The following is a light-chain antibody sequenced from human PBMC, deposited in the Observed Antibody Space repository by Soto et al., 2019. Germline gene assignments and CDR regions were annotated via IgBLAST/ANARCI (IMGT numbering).Light chain of an antibody. J-gene: IGKJ5*01. CDR3: QQRSNWPTT. V-gene: IGKV1-5*03. Sequence: DIQMTQSPCTLSASLGYRFTITFRASQSISSWLAWYQQRPGKAPKLLIYEASIFESGVPSRFSGSGSGTEFTLTISSLEPEDFAVYYCQQRSNWPTTFGQGTRLE. CDR2: EAS. CDR1: QSISSW.